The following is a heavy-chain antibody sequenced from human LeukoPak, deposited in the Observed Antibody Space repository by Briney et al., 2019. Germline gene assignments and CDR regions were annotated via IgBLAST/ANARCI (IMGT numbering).Heavy chain of an antibody. V-gene: IGHV3-53*01. CDR2: IYDVGTT. CDR1: GFTVSNNY. Sequence: PGGSLGLSCAASGFTVSNNYLSWVRQARGKGLEWVSFIYDVGTTVYADSVKGRFTISRDNSKNTLYLQMDSLRADDTAIYYCARWLCNGASCYYDYWGQGTLVTVSS. D-gene: IGHD3-22*01. CDR3: ARWLCNGASCYYDY. J-gene: IGHJ4*02.